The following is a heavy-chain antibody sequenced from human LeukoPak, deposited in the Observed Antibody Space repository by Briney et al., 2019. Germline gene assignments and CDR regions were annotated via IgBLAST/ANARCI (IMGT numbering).Heavy chain of an antibody. J-gene: IGHJ6*03. CDR2: IYYSGST. CDR3: ARTTTLAAGYMDV. D-gene: IGHD6-13*01. V-gene: IGHV4-59*12. Sequence: SETLSLTCTVSGGSISSYYWSWIRQPPGKGLEWIGYIYYSGSTNYNPSLKSRVTMSVDTSKSQFSLKLSSVTAADTAVYYCARTTTLAAGYMDVWGKGTTVTVSS. CDR1: GGSISSYY.